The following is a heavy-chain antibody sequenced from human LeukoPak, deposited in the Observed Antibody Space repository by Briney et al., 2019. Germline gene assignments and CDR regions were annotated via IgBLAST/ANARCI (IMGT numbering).Heavy chain of an antibody. V-gene: IGHV3-74*01. D-gene: IGHD2-2*02. CDR1: GFTFNRYW. Sequence: GGSLRLSCAASGFTFNRYWMHWVRQAPGKGLVGVSRINSDGSSTSYADFVKGRFTISRDNAKNTLHLQMNSLRAEDTAVYYCARVGCSSTSCYTFDYWGQGTLVTVSS. J-gene: IGHJ4*02. CDR2: INSDGSST. CDR3: ARVGCSSTSCYTFDY.